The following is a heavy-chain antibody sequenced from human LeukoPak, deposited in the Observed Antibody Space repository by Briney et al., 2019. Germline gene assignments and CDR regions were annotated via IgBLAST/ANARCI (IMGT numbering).Heavy chain of an antibody. CDR3: AKGGYYDSSGYYYTYFDY. CDR1: GFTFSSYA. J-gene: IGHJ4*02. D-gene: IGHD3-22*01. CDR2: ISGSGGST. Sequence: PGGSLRLSCAASGFTFSSYAMSWVRQAPGKGLEWVSGISGSGGSTYYADSVKGRFTISRDNSKNTLYLQMNSLRAEDTAVYYCAKGGYYDSSGYYYTYFDYWGQGTLVTVSS. V-gene: IGHV3-23*01.